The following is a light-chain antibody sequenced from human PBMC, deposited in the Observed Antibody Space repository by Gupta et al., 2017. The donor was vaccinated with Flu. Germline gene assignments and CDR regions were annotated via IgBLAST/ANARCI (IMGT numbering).Light chain of an antibody. J-gene: IGKJ1*01. CDR1: QSISSW. V-gene: IGKV1-5*03. CDR2: KAS. CDR3: QQYNSYWRT. Sequence: DIQMTQSHSTMSASVGDRVTSTCRASQSISSWLAWYQAKPGKAPKLLIYKASSLESGVPSRFSGSGSGTEFTLTISSLQLYDFATYYCQQYNSYWRTFGQGTKVEI.